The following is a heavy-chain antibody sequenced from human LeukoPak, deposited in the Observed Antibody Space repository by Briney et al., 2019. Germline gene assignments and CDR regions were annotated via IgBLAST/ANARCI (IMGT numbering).Heavy chain of an antibody. CDR3: ARATAPDYDILTGYSPLYYYYGMDV. D-gene: IGHD3-9*01. J-gene: IGHJ6*02. V-gene: IGHV3-48*01. CDR1: GFTFSSYS. Sequence: GGSLRLSCAASGFTFSSYSMNWVRQAPGRGLAWVSYISSSSSTIYYADSVKGRFTISRDNAKNSLYLQMNSLRAEDTTVYYCARATAPDYDILTGYSPLYYYYGMDVWGQGTTVTVSS. CDR2: ISSSSSTI.